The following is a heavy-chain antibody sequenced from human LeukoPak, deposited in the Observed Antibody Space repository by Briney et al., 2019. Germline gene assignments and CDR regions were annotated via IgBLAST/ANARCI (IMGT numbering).Heavy chain of an antibody. CDR2: IYYSGST. V-gene: IGHV4-30-4*08. D-gene: IGHD2-15*01. Sequence: SETLSLTCTVSGGSISSGDYYWSWIRQPPGKGLEWIGYIYYSGSTYYNPSRQSRLSISTDTSKNSFSLNRSSVTAADTPVYYRSREFPHGGFIDGGGKGTTVTVSS. CDR3: SREFPHGGFIDG. J-gene: IGHJ6*03. CDR1: GGSISSGDYY.